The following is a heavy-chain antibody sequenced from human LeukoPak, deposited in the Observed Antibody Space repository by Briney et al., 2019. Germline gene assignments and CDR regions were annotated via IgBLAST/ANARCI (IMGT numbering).Heavy chain of an antibody. CDR2: INHSGAT. CDR1: GGSISSSSYY. Sequence: SETLSLTCTVSGGSISSSSYYWGWIRQPPGKGLEWIGEINHSGATSYNPSLKSRVTISVDTSRNQFSLKLTSVTAADTAVYYCARGDYTDYTFYVWGQGTMVTVSS. V-gene: IGHV4-39*07. CDR3: ARGDYTDYTFYV. J-gene: IGHJ3*01. D-gene: IGHD4-11*01.